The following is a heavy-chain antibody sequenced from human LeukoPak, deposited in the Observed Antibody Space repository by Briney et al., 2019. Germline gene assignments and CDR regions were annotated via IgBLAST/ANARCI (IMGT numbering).Heavy chain of an antibody. V-gene: IGHV4-34*01. J-gene: IGHJ6*03. CDR3: ARGLVNSAYDYYFYMDV. CDR2: INPSGTT. Sequence: SETLSLTCGVYGESFRGYYWTWIRQPPGKGLEWIGEINPSGTTKYNPSLKSRVTISADASKNQVFLKLTSVTAADTALYYCARGLVNSAYDYYFYMDVSDEGTTVIVSS. CDR1: GESFRGYY. D-gene: IGHD5-12*01.